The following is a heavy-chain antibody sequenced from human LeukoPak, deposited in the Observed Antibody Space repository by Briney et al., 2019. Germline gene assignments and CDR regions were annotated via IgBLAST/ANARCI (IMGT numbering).Heavy chain of an antibody. CDR2: IKPSVCST. V-gene: IGHV1-46*01. D-gene: IGHD5-18*01. Sequence: GSSVTVSCKASGYTFTSYYMHWVQQAPAPGLEWMGIIKPSVCSTSYAQQFEGRVTMTSDTSTSTVYMELSSLRSEDTAVYYCARSVYSYGTYYFDYWGQGTLVTVSS. J-gene: IGHJ4*02. CDR1: GYTFTSYY. CDR3: ARSVYSYGTYYFDY.